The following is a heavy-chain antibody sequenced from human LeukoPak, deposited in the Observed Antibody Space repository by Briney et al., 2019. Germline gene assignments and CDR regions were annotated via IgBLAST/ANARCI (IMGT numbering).Heavy chain of an antibody. Sequence: SETLSLTCAVYGGSFSGYYWSWIRQPPGKGLEWIGEINHSGSTNYNPSPKSRVTISVDTSKNQFSLKLSSVTAADTAVYYCASFWGYCSSTSCYMGDYWGQGTLVTVSS. J-gene: IGHJ4*02. V-gene: IGHV4-34*01. CDR2: INHSGST. D-gene: IGHD2-2*02. CDR3: ASFWGYCSSTSCYMGDY. CDR1: GGSFSGYY.